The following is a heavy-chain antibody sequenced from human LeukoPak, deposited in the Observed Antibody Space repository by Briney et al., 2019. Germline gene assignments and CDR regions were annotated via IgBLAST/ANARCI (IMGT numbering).Heavy chain of an antibody. J-gene: IGHJ4*02. CDR1: GFTVSSNY. D-gene: IGHD2-21*01. CDR3: ARPMSLFYLDF. Sequence: SGGSLRLSCAASGFTVSSNYMSWVRQAPEKGLEWVSIIYTGGSTDYADSVKGRFTISRDNSRNTLYLQMNSLRAEDTAVYYCARPMSLFYLDFWGQGTLVTVSS. V-gene: IGHV3-53*01. CDR2: IYTGGST.